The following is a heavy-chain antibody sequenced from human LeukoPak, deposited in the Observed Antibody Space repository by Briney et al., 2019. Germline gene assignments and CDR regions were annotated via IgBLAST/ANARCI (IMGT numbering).Heavy chain of an antibody. CDR2: ISSSSSTI. Sequence: GGSLRLSCAASGFTFSGYSMNWVRQAPGKGLEWVSYISSSSSTIYYADSVKGRFTISRDNAKNSLYLQMNSLRAEDTAVYYCASASGSYFDQFDYWGQGTLVTVSS. J-gene: IGHJ4*02. D-gene: IGHD1-26*01. CDR1: GFTFSGYS. CDR3: ASASGSYFDQFDY. V-gene: IGHV3-48*04.